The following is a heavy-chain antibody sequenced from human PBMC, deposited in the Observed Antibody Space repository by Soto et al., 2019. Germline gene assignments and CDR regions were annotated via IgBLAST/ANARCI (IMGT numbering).Heavy chain of an antibody. CDR3: ARGAGYGDYGGY. CDR1: GFSLRGYS. Sequence: EVQLVESGGGFVQPGGSLRLSCAASGFSLRGYSMIWVRQAPGKGLEWVSYISGSGTTIYYADSVKGRFTISRDNAKNSVYLQMNSLGDEDPAVYYCARGAGYGDYGGYWGQGTLVTVSS. D-gene: IGHD4-17*01. V-gene: IGHV3-48*02. J-gene: IGHJ4*02. CDR2: ISGSGTTI.